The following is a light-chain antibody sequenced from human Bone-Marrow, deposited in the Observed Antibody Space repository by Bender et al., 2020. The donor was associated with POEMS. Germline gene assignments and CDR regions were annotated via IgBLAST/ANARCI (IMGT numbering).Light chain of an antibody. Sequence: SYELTQPSSVSVSPGQTARITCSGDVLTKKYARWFQQKSGQAPVVLIYKDIERPSGIPERFSGSSSGTTVTLTISGAQAEDEADYYCQSADSSGDYVVFGGGTKVTVL. V-gene: IGLV3-25*03. J-gene: IGLJ2*01. CDR3: QSADSSGDYVV. CDR2: KDI. CDR1: VLTKKY.